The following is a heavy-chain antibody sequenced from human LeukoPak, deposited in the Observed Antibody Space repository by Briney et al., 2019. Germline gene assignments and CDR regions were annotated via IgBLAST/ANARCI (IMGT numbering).Heavy chain of an antibody. D-gene: IGHD3-9*01. J-gene: IGHJ3*02. Sequence: SQTLSLTCTVSGGSISSGNYYWSWIRQPAGKGLEWIGRIYTSGSTNYNPSLKSRVTISVDTSKNQFSLKLSSVTAADTAVYYCARGGAGDVLRYFDWLETRDAFDIWGQGTMVTVSS. CDR3: ARGGAGDVLRYFDWLETRDAFDI. CDR1: GGSISSGNYY. V-gene: IGHV4-61*02. CDR2: IYTSGST.